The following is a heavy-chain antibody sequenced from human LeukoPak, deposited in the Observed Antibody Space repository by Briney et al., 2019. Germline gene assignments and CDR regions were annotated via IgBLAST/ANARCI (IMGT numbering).Heavy chain of an antibody. D-gene: IGHD3-22*01. Sequence: ASVKVSCKASGYTFTGYYMHWVRQAPGQGLEWMGWINPNGGGTNYAQKFQGRVTMTRDTSISTAYMELSRLRSDDTAVYYCASDSQTYDSSGDFDYWGQGTLVTVSS. CDR3: ASDSQTYDSSGDFDY. CDR2: INPNGGGT. CDR1: GYTFTGYY. V-gene: IGHV1-2*02. J-gene: IGHJ4*02.